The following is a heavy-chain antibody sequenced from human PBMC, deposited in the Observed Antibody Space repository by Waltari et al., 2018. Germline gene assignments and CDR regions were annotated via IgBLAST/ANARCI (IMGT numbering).Heavy chain of an antibody. Sequence: VQLVASGGGVVQPGTSLSLYCAASGFTFSSYGMHWVRQGPGKGLEWVAFILYDGTKEYYADSVKGRFTISRENSKNTVSLQMDSLRSEDTAVYFCAKDKWGYSSSAAFDSWGQGTLVTVSS. J-gene: IGHJ4*02. V-gene: IGHV3-30*18. CDR1: GFTFSSYG. CDR3: AKDKWGYSSSAAFDS. CDR2: ILYDGTKE. D-gene: IGHD6-6*01.